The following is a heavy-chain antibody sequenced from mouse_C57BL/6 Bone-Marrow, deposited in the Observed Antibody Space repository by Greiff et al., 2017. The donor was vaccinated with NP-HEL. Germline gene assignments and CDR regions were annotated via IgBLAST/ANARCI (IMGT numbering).Heavy chain of an antibody. CDR3: ARGWLLPLYWYFDV. D-gene: IGHD2-3*01. V-gene: IGHV7-3*01. CDR2: IRNKANGYTT. CDR1: GFTFTDYY. Sequence: DVQLVESGGGLVQPGGSLSLSCAASGFTFTDYYMSWVRQPPGKALEWLGFIRNKANGYTTEYSASVKGRFTISRDNSQSILYLQMNALRAEDSATYYCARGWLLPLYWYFDVRGTGTTVTVSS. J-gene: IGHJ1*03.